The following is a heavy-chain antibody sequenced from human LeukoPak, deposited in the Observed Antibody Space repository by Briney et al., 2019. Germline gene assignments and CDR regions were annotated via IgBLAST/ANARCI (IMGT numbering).Heavy chain of an antibody. CDR1: GFTFSRYA. Sequence: PGRSLRLSCATSGFTFSRYAMHWVRQAPGKGLEWVALISYDANIGSNKYYADSVKGRFTISRDNSKNTLYLQMNSLRAEDTAVYYCAKDITAYWKLRFLEWVPYDYYYGMDVWGQGTTVTVSS. CDR3: AKDITAYWKLRFLEWVPYDYYYGMDV. V-gene: IGHV3-30-3*01. J-gene: IGHJ6*02. D-gene: IGHD3-3*01. CDR2: ISYDANIGSNK.